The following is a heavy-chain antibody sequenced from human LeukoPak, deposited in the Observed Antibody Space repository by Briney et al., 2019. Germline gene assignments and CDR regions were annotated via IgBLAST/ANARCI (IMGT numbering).Heavy chain of an antibody. CDR2: ISYDGSNK. Sequence: GGSLRLSCAASGFTFSSYGMHWVRQAPGKGLEWVAVISYDGSNKYYADSVKGRFTISRDNSKNTLYLQMNSLRAEDTAVYYCAKDLALRFDPWGQGTLVTVSS. J-gene: IGHJ5*02. V-gene: IGHV3-30*18. CDR1: GFTFSSYG. CDR3: AKDLALRFDP.